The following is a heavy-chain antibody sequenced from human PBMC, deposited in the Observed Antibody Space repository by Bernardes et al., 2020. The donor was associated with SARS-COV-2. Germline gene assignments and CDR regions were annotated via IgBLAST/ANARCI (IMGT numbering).Heavy chain of an antibody. J-gene: IGHJ4*02. CDR2: IFDNGNT. CDR3: ARRDGPTYYFRF. Sequence: SETLSLTCTVSGGPISGYQLSWIRQTPGKGLEWIGYIFDNGNTNYNPSLKSRATISVDTSQNQFSLKLRSPTAADTAVYYCARRDGPTYYFRFWGQGTLVTVSS. V-gene: IGHV4-59*08. D-gene: IGHD3-10*01. CDR1: GGPISGYQ.